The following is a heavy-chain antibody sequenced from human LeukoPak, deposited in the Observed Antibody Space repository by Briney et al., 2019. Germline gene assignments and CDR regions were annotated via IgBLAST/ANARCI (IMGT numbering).Heavy chain of an antibody. D-gene: IGHD6-19*01. V-gene: IGHV3-33*06. Sequence: GGSLRLSCAASGFTFSSYGMHWVRQAPGKGLEWGAVIWYDGSNKYYADSVKGRFTISRDNSKNTLYLQMNSLRAEDTAVYYCAKEGKQWLASYYFDYWGQGTLVTVSS. CDR1: GFTFSSYG. CDR3: AKEGKQWLASYYFDY. J-gene: IGHJ4*02. CDR2: IWYDGSNK.